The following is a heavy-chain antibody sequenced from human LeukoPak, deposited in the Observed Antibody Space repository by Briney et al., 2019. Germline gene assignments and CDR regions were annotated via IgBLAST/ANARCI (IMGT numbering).Heavy chain of an antibody. V-gene: IGHV4-59*01. CDR3: ARDKDTAMGTGFDY. CDR2: IYYSGGT. Sequence: SETLSLTCTVSGGSISSYYWSWIRQPPGKGLEWIGYIYYSGGTNYNPSLKSRVTISVDTSKNQFSLKLSSVTAADTAVYYCARDKDTAMGTGFDYWGQGTLVTVSS. J-gene: IGHJ4*02. D-gene: IGHD5-18*01. CDR1: GGSISSYY.